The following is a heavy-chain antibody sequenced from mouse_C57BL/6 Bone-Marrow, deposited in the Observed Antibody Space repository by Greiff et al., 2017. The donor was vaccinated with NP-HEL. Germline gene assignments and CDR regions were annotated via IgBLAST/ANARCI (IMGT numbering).Heavy chain of an antibody. Sequence: VQLQQSGPELVKPGASVKISCKASGYTFTDYYMNWVKQSHGKSLEWIGDINPNNGGTSYNQKFKGKATLTVDKSSSTAYMELRSLTSEDSAVFYCAVFYYYGSLYYWGQGTTLTVSS. V-gene: IGHV1-26*01. J-gene: IGHJ2*01. D-gene: IGHD1-1*01. CDR3: AVFYYYGSLYY. CDR2: INPNNGGT. CDR1: GYTFTDYY.